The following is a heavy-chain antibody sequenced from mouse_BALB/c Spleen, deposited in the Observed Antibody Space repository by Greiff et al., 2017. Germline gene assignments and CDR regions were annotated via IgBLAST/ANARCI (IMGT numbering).Heavy chain of an antibody. CDR2: INPYNDGT. D-gene: IGHD2-14*01. V-gene: IGHV1-14*01. Sequence: EVQLQQSGPELVKPGASVKMSCKASGYTFTSYVMHWVKQKPGQGLEWIGYINPYNDGTKYNEKFKGKATLTSDKSSSTAYMELSSLTSEDSAVYYCAREHRYDGAWFAYWGQGTLVTVSA. CDR1: GYTFTSYV. J-gene: IGHJ3*01. CDR3: AREHRYDGAWFAY.